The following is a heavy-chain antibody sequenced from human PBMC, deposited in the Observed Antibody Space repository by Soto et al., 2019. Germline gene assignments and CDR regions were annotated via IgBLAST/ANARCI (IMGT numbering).Heavy chain of an antibody. V-gene: IGHV3-30*18. J-gene: IGHJ4*02. Sequence: PGGALRISCAASGFIFSTYDMHRVPQAPGKGLEWVAVISSDGSNKYYADSVKGRFTISRDNSKNTLYLQMNSLRAEDTAVYYCAKDRGGWLRDFDYWGQGTLVTVSS. CDR3: AKDRGGWLRDFDY. D-gene: IGHD5-12*01. CDR2: ISSDGSNK. CDR1: GFIFSTYD.